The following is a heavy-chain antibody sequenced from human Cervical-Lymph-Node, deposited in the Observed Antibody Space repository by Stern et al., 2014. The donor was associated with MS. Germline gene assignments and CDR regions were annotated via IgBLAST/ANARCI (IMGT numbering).Heavy chain of an antibody. CDR1: GFTFGDYA. CDR3: AKTLGRSYHDPFDM. CDR2: ISWNGGSR. J-gene: IGHJ3*02. Sequence: EVQLVESGGGLVQPGRSLRLSCVASGFTFGDYAMHWVRQDPGKGLAWGSGISWNGGSRNSADSVKDRVTISRDNAKNSLYLQMSSLRPEDTAFYYCAKTLGRSYHDPFDMWGQGTMVIVSS. V-gene: IGHV3-9*01. D-gene: IGHD3-16*02.